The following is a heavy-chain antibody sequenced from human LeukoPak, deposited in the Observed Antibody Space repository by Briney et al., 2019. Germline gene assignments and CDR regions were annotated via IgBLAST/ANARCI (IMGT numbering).Heavy chain of an antibody. J-gene: IGHJ4*02. CDR1: GFIFSDYY. CDR3: ARELNGYGYYFFDY. D-gene: IGHD3-16*01. CDR2: ITTNGAPT. Sequence: PGGSLRLSCAASGFIFSDYYMTWIRQAPGKGLEWISYITTNGAPTYYAASVKGRFTISRDNAQNSLFLQMNSLRAEDTAIYYCARELNGYGYYFFDYWGPGTLVTVSS. V-gene: IGHV3-11*01.